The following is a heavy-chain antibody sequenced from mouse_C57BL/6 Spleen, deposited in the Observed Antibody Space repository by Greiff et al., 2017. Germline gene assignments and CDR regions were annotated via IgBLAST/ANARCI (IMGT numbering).Heavy chain of an antibody. V-gene: IGHV1-52*01. Sequence: QVQLQQPGAELVRPGSSVKLSCKASGYTFTSYWMHWVKQRPIQGLEWIGNIDPSDSETHYNQKFKDKATLTVDKSSSPAYMQLSSLTSEDSAVYYGARDDGYYGGYFDYWGQGTTLTVSS. J-gene: IGHJ2*01. CDR3: ARDDGYYGGYFDY. CDR1: GYTFTSYW. D-gene: IGHD2-3*01. CDR2: IDPSDSET.